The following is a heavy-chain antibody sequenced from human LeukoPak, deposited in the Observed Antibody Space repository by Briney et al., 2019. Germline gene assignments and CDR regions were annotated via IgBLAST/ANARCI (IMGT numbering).Heavy chain of an antibody. D-gene: IGHD1/OR15-1a*01. CDR2: IFTSEST. CDR1: GGPISGYY. V-gene: IGHV4-4*07. Sequence: SETLSLTCTVSGGPISGYYWNWIRQPAGKGLEWIGRIFTSESTSYDPSLKSRVTMSVDTSKNQFSLKLTSVTAADTAVYYCARADWNNGFYAFDLWGQGTMVTVSS. CDR3: ARADWNNGFYAFDL. J-gene: IGHJ3*01.